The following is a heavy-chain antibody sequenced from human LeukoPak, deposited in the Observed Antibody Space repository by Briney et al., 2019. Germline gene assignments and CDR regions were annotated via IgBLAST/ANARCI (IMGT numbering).Heavy chain of an antibody. CDR3: AKVGSSGWDYFDY. CDR1: GFTFSSYA. V-gene: IGHV3-23*01. J-gene: IGHJ4*02. CDR2: ISGSGGST. D-gene: IGHD6-19*01. Sequence: GGSLILSCAASGFTFSSYAMSWVRQAPGKGLEWVSAISGSGGSTYYADSVKGRFTISRDNSKNTLYLQMNSLRAEDTAVYYCAKVGSSGWDYFDYWGQGTLVTVSS.